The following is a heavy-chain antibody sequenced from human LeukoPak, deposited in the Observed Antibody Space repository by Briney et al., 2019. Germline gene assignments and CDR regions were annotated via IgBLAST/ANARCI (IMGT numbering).Heavy chain of an antibody. CDR2: ISSSGSNI. CDR1: GFTCSSYE. Sequence: GGSLRRSCAASGFTCSSYEMNWVGQAPGKGLEWGSYISSSGSNIYYADSGKGRFTIARDNAKNSLYLQMNSLRAEDTAVYYCAELGITMIGGVWGKGPTVTISS. CDR3: AELGITMIGGV. D-gene: IGHD3-10*02. V-gene: IGHV3-48*03. J-gene: IGHJ6*04.